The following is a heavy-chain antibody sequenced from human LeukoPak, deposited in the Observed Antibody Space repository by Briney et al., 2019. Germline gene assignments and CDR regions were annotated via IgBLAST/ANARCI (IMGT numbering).Heavy chain of an antibody. D-gene: IGHD1-26*01. CDR1: GYTFTSYG. V-gene: IGHV1-18*01. CDR3: ASDGRGRIVGADDY. CDR2: ISAYNGNT. J-gene: IGHJ4*02. Sequence: ASVKVSCKASGYTFTSYGISWVRQAPGQGLEWMGWISAYNGNTNYAQKLQGRVTMTTDTSTSTAYMELRSLRSDDTAVYYCASDGRGRIVGADDYWGQGTLVTVSS.